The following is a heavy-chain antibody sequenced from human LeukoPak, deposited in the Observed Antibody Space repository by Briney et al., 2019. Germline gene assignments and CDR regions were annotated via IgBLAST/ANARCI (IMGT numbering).Heavy chain of an antibody. D-gene: IGHD5-18*01. Sequence: GGSLRLSCAASGFTFSSYWMSWVRQAPGKGLEWVANIKQDGSEKYYVDSVKGRFTISRDNAKNSLYLQMNSLRAEDTAVYYCARDRRGYGTYYFDYWGQGTLVTVSS. J-gene: IGHJ4*02. CDR2: IKQDGSEK. CDR1: GFTFSSYW. CDR3: ARDRRGYGTYYFDY. V-gene: IGHV3-7*04.